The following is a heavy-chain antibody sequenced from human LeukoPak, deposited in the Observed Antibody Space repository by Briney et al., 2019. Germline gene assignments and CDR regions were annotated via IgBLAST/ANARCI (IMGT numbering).Heavy chain of an antibody. J-gene: IGHJ4*02. CDR3: ARGGVGRGYFDWSPPPFDY. CDR1: GYTFTSYG. Sequence: EASVKVSCKASGYTFTSYGISWVRQAPGQGLEWMGWISAYNGNTNYAQKLQGRVTMTTDTSTSTAYMELRSLRSDDTAVYYCARGGVGRGYFDWSPPPFDYWGQGTLVTVSS. CDR2: ISAYNGNT. V-gene: IGHV1-18*01. D-gene: IGHD3-9*01.